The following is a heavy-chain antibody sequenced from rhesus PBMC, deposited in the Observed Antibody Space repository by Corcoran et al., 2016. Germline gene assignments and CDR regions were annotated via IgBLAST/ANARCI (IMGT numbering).Heavy chain of an antibody. Sequence: QVQLQESGPGLVKPSETLSLTCAVSGGSISSGYGWSWIRQPPGKGLEGLGHMYGSIGSTYYNPSLKSRVTISKDTSKNQFSLKLSSVTAADTAVYYCARGASYGLDSWGQGVVVTVSS. CDR1: GGSISSGYG. J-gene: IGHJ6*01. V-gene: IGHV4S7*01. CDR3: ARGASYGLDS. CDR2: MYGSIGST.